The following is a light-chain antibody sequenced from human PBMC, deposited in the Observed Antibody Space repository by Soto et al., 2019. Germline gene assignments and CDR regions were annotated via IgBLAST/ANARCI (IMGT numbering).Light chain of an antibody. Sequence: DIQMTQSPSTLSASVGDRVTITCRASQSISSWLAWYQQKPGKAPKLLIYDASSLQSGVPSRFSGSRSGTEFTLTISSLQPDDFATYYCQQYNSYSRKTFGQGTKVEIK. V-gene: IGKV1-5*01. CDR2: DAS. CDR1: QSISSW. J-gene: IGKJ1*01. CDR3: QQYNSYSRKT.